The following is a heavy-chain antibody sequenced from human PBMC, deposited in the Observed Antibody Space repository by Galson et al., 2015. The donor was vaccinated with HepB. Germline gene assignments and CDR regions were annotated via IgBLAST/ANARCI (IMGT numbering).Heavy chain of an antibody. Sequence: SLRLSCAASVFTFSSYAMHWVRQAPGKGLEWVAVISYDGSNKYYADSVKGRFIISRDNSKNTLYLQMNSLRAEDTAVFYCTRYPAEDGGWYGAPYFDYWGQGTLVTVSS. J-gene: IGHJ4*02. V-gene: IGHV3-30-3*01. D-gene: IGHD6-19*01. CDR2: ISYDGSNK. CDR3: TRYPAEDGGWYGAPYFDY. CDR1: VFTFSSYA.